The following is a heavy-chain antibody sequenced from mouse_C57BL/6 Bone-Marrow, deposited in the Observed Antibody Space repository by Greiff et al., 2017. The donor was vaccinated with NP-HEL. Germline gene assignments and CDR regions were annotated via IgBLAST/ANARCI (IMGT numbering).Heavy chain of an antibody. J-gene: IGHJ1*03. CDR1: GYTFTSYW. Sequence: VQLQQPGAELVKPGASVKMSCKASGYTFTSYWITWVKQRPGQGLEWIEDIYPGSGSTNYNEKFKSKATLTVDTSSSTAYMQLSSLTSEDSAVYYCARPYDGYYWYFDVWGTGTTVTVSS. V-gene: IGHV1-55*01. D-gene: IGHD2-3*01. CDR3: ARPYDGYYWYFDV. CDR2: IYPGSGST.